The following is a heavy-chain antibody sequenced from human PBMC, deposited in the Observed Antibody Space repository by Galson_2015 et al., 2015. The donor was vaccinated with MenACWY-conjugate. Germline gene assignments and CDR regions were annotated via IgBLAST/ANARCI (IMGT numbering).Heavy chain of an antibody. D-gene: IGHD5-18*01. J-gene: IGHJ4*02. CDR1: GFIFSDYD. CDR2: ISTYGGST. V-gene: IGHV3-64*02. Sequence: SLRLSCAGSGFIFSDYDMHWVRQAPGKGLEYVSAISTYGGSTYYADSVKGRFSISRDNSKNMLLLQMGSLRVEDTAVYYCARKDGATYGYNDYWGQGTLVIVSS. CDR3: ARKDGATYGYNDY.